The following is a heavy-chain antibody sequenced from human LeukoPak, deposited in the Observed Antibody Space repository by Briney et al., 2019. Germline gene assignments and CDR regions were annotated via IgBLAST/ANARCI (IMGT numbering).Heavy chain of an antibody. Sequence: ASVKVSCKTSGYSFTGYGITWVRQAPGQGLEWMGWITAYNGNTNYAQKLQGRVTMTTDTSTSTAYMELRSLRSDDTAVYYCAREEYYYGSGSLDYWGQGTLVTVSS. CDR2: ITAYNGNT. CDR3: AREEYYYGSGSLDY. D-gene: IGHD3-10*01. J-gene: IGHJ4*02. CDR1: GYSFTGYG. V-gene: IGHV1-18*01.